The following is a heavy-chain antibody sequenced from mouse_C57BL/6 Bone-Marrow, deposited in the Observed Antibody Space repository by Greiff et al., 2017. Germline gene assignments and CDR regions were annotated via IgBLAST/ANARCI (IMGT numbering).Heavy chain of an antibody. CDR1: GFNIKDDY. CDR3: TTLYDDDGDY. D-gene: IGHD2-4*01. Sequence: EVQLQESGAELVRPGASVKLSCTASGFNIKDDYMHWVKQRPEPGLEWIGRIDPESGDTEYASKFQGMATITADTSTNTSYLQLSRLTSEDTAVYYCTTLYDDDGDYWGQGTSVTVSS. CDR2: IDPESGDT. J-gene: IGHJ4*01. V-gene: IGHV14-4*01.